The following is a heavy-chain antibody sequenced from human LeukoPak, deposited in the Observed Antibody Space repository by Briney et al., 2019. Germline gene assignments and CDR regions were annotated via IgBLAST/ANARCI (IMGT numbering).Heavy chain of an antibody. J-gene: IGHJ3*02. V-gene: IGHV3-7*01. CDR2: IKQDGSET. Sequence: GRSLRLSCAASGFTFDDYAMHWVRQAPGKGLEWVANIKQDGSETYYADSVKGRFTISRDNAKRSLYLQMNSLRAEDTAVYYCARDGELGSPADAFDIWGQGTMVTVSS. D-gene: IGHD1-26*01. CDR1: GFTFDDYA. CDR3: ARDGELGSPADAFDI.